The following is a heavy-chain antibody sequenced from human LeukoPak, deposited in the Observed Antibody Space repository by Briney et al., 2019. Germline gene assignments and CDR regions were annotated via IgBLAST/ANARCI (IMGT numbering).Heavy chain of an antibody. D-gene: IGHD2-15*01. CDR1: GYTFTSYA. CDR2: INAGNGNT. Sequence: GASVTVSCKASGYTFTSYAMHWVRQAPGQRLEWMGWINAGNGNTKYSQKFQGRVTITRDTSASTAYMELSSLRSEDTAVYYCARDRRPVAALEYNWFDPWGQGTLVTVSS. J-gene: IGHJ5*02. V-gene: IGHV1-3*01. CDR3: ARDRRPVAALEYNWFDP.